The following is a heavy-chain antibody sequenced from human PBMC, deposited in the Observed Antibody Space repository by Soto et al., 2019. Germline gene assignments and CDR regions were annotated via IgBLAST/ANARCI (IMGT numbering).Heavy chain of an antibody. D-gene: IGHD6-25*01. CDR2: ISGSGGTT. CDR1: GFTFSNYA. J-gene: IGHJ4*02. Sequence: EVQLLESGGGLVQPGRSLRLSCAASGFTFSNYAMSWVRQAPGQGLDWVSAISGSGGTTYYADSVQGRFTIPRDNSQNALFLQMHSLRAEDAAVYYWARFFVETGSNSGWPWSFHYWGQGTLVTVSS. V-gene: IGHV3-23*01. CDR3: ARFFVETGSNSGWPWSFHY.